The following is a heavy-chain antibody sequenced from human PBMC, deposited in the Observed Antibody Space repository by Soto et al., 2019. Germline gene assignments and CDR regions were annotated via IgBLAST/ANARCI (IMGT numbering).Heavy chain of an antibody. Sequence: GGSLRLSCAASGFTFSSYAMIWVRQAPGKGLEWVSAISGSATTTYYADSVKGRFTVSRDNAKNTLFLHLNNLIADDTAIYFCAPTRYDYGDYAVGFWGQGTLVTVSS. V-gene: IGHV3-23*01. CDR3: APTRYDYGDYAVGF. CDR2: ISGSATTT. J-gene: IGHJ4*02. CDR1: GFTFSSYA. D-gene: IGHD4-17*01.